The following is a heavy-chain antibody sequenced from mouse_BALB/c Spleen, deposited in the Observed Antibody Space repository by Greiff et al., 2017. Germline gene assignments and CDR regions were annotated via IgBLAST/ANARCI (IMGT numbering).Heavy chain of an antibody. Sequence: LVESGAELMKPGASVKISCKATGYTFSSYWIEWVKQRPGHGLEWIGEILPGSGSTNYNEKFKGKATFTADTSSNTAYMQLSSLTSEDSAVYYCANYYGSSYDYYAMDYWGQGTSVTVSS. CDR1: GYTFSSYW. D-gene: IGHD1-1*01. J-gene: IGHJ4*01. V-gene: IGHV1-9*01. CDR2: ILPGSGST. CDR3: ANYYGSSYDYYAMDY.